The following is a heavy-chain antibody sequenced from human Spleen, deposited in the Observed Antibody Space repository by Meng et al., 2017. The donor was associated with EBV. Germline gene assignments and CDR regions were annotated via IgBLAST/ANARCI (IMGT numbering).Heavy chain of an antibody. CDR3: ARDLLGLRDYGDYFTY. CDR1: GASIRSTIG. D-gene: IGHD4-17*01. V-gene: IGHV4-4*02. CDR2: ISHCGGA. Sequence: EWVLGMLGPSGTPSATCAVTGASIRSTIGWGWVRQPPGKGQELNGQISHCGGADYRSYLKSRLTISLDNAKNHFFLNLSSVTAADTDVYYCARDLLGLRDYGDYFTYWGQGALVTVSS. J-gene: IGHJ4*02.